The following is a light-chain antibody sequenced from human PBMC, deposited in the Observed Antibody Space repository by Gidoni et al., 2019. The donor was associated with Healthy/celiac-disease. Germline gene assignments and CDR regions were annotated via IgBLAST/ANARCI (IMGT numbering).Light chain of an antibody. J-gene: IGKJ1*01. CDR1: QSVSSY. CDR3: QQRSNWPPVWT. Sequence: EIVLTQSPATLSLSPGERATLSCRASQSVSSYLAWYQQKPGQAPRLLIYDASNRATGIPVRFSGSGSGTDFTLTISSLEPEDFAVYYCQQRSNWPPVWTFGXGTKVEI. V-gene: IGKV3-11*01. CDR2: DAS.